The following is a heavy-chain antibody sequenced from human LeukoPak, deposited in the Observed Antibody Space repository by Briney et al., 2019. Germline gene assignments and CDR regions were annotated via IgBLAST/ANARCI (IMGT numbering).Heavy chain of an antibody. V-gene: IGHV4-34*01. CDR3: ARARYGDYVGDDY. CDR1: GGSFSGYY. D-gene: IGHD4-17*01. CDR2: INHSGST. J-gene: IGHJ4*02. Sequence: SETLSLTCAVYGGSFSGYYWSWIRQPPGKGLEWIGEINHSGSTNYNLSLKSRVTISVDTSKNQFSLKLSSVTAADTAVYYCARARYGDYVGDDYWGQGTLVTVSS.